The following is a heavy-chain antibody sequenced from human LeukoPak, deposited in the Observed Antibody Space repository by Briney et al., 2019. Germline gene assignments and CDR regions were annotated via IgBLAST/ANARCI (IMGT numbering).Heavy chain of an antibody. CDR2: IIPIFGTA. V-gene: IGHV1-69*13. J-gene: IGHJ4*02. Sequence: ASVKVSCKASGYTFTGYSMHWVRQAPGQGLEWMGGIIPIFGTANYAQKFQGRVTITADESTSTAYMELSSLRSEDTAVYYCARWYCSSTSCRYYFDYWGQGTLVTVSS. D-gene: IGHD2-2*01. CDR1: GYTFTGYS. CDR3: ARWYCSSTSCRYYFDY.